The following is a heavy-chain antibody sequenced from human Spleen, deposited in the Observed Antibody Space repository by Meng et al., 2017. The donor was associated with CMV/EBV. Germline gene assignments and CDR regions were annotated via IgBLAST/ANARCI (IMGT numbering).Heavy chain of an antibody. Sequence: QVQLVESGGGVVQPGRSLRLSCAASGFTFSNFGMHWIRQAPGKGLQWVAFILYDGSEEYYADSVRGRFTISRDNSKNTLYLQMNSLRAEDSAVYYCAKDQVLLWGQGTLVTVSS. CDR2: ILYDGSEE. J-gene: IGHJ4*02. D-gene: IGHD3-10*01. CDR1: GFTFSNFG. V-gene: IGHV3-30*02. CDR3: AKDQVLL.